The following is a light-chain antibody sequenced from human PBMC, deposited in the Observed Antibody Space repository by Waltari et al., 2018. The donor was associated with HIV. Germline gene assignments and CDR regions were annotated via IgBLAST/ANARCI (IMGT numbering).Light chain of an antibody. Sequence: QSVLTPPPSVSAAPGQRVTIPCSGSTSNLGNNYVCWYQQFPGTAPKLLIYENDKRPSGIPDRFSGSNSGTSATLDITGLQTGDEADYYCGTWDSRLRAEVFGGGTKLTVL. CDR3: GTWDSRLRAEV. V-gene: IGLV1-51*02. CDR2: END. J-gene: IGLJ2*01. CDR1: TSNLGNNY.